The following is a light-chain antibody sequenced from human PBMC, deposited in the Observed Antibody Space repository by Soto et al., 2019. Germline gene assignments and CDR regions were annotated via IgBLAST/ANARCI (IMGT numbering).Light chain of an antibody. Sequence: EIVLTQSPATLSLSPGERATLSCRASQSVRTYLAWYQQKPGQAPRLLIYDASKRATGIPTWFSGSGSGTDFTLTISSLEPEDFAVYYCQQRSNLPLTFGGGTDVEIK. CDR1: QSVRTY. CDR2: DAS. V-gene: IGKV3-11*01. J-gene: IGKJ4*02. CDR3: QQRSNLPLT.